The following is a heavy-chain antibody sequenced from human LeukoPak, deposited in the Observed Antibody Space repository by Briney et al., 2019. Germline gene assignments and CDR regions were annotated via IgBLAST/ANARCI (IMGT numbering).Heavy chain of an antibody. J-gene: IGHJ4*02. V-gene: IGHV3-23*01. CDR1: GFTFSSYA. D-gene: IGHD6-13*01. Sequence: GGSLRLSCAASGFTFSSYAMSWARQAPGKGLEWVSAISGSGGSTYYADSVKGRFTISRDNSKNTLYLQMNSLRAEDTAVYYCAKDGAYSSSWFDYWGQGTLVTVSS. CDR2: ISGSGGST. CDR3: AKDGAYSSSWFDY.